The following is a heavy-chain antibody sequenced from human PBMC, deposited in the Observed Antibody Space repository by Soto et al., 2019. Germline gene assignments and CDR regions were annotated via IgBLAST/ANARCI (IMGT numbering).Heavy chain of an antibody. CDR2: ITWNGGNK. D-gene: IGHD3-3*01. Sequence: GGSLRLSCAASGFRFDDYNMHWVRQAPGKGLEWVSLITWNGGNKYYEDSVKGRFTISRDGTTQSVSLQMTSLKGEDTGVYYCARATLSFGYALDVWGQGTTVTVSS. CDR1: GFRFDDYN. J-gene: IGHJ6*02. CDR3: ARATLSFGYALDV. V-gene: IGHV3-43*01.